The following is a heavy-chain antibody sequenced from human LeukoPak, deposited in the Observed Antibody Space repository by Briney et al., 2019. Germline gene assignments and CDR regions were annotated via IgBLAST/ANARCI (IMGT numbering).Heavy chain of an antibody. V-gene: IGHV3-11*01. Sequence: GGPLRLSCAASGFTFSDYYMTWIRQAPGKGLEWISYISTSAGTIYYADSVKGRFTISRDNAKNSLYLQVNSLRAEDTAVYYCARDAIDSSGFDFDYWGQGTLVTVSS. CDR2: ISTSAGTI. CDR3: ARDAIDSSGFDFDY. D-gene: IGHD3-22*01. J-gene: IGHJ4*02. CDR1: GFTFSDYY.